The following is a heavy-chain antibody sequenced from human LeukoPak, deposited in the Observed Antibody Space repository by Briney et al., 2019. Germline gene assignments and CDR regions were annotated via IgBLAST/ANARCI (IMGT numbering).Heavy chain of an antibody. CDR2: IKQDGSET. J-gene: IGHJ4*02. CDR3: ARLEPAWGYFEY. V-gene: IGHV3-7*01. CDR1: RFTFSTYW. Sequence: GGSLRLSCAASRFTFSTYWMSWVRQAPGKGLEWVANIKQDGSETYYVDSVKGRFTISGDNAKNSLYLQMNSLRGEDTAVYYCARLEPAWGYFEYWGQGTLVTVSS. D-gene: IGHD2-2*01.